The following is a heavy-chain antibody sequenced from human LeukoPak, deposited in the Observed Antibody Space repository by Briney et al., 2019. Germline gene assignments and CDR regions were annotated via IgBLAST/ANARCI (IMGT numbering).Heavy chain of an antibody. Sequence: ASVTVSCKASGYTFTGYYMHWVRQAPGQGLEWMGWINPNSGGTNYAQKFQGRVTMTRDTSISTVYMELSRLRSDDTAVYYCAREVYSSSPSSENWFDPWGQGTLVTVSS. V-gene: IGHV1-2*02. CDR1: GYTFTGYY. CDR3: AREVYSSSPSSENWFDP. J-gene: IGHJ5*02. CDR2: INPNSGGT. D-gene: IGHD6-6*01.